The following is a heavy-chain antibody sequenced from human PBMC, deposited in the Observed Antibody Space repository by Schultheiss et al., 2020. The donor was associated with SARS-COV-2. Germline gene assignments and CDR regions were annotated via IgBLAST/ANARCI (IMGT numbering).Heavy chain of an antibody. V-gene: IGHV1-8*03. D-gene: IGHD3-16*01. J-gene: IGHJ6*02. Sequence: ASVKVSCKASGFTFTSNDFNWVRQAAGQGLEWMGWINPRSGNTGYAQKFQGRVTITWDTSTSTAYMELSSLRFEDTAVYYCARVLKGGRGMDVWGQGTTVTVSS. CDR3: ARVLKGGRGMDV. CDR1: GFTFTSND. CDR2: INPRSGNT.